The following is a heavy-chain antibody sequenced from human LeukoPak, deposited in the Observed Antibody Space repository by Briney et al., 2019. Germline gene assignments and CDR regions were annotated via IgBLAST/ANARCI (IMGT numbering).Heavy chain of an antibody. D-gene: IGHD3-10*01. Sequence: GESLKISCRGSGYSFTNYCIGWVRQMPGKGLGWVGIIYPDDSDTRYSPSFQGQVTISADKSISTAYLQWSSLKASDTAMYYCARHRGFSLYYMDVWGKGTTVTVSS. CDR3: ARHRGFSLYYMDV. V-gene: IGHV5-51*01. CDR1: GYSFTNYC. J-gene: IGHJ6*03. CDR2: IYPDDSDT.